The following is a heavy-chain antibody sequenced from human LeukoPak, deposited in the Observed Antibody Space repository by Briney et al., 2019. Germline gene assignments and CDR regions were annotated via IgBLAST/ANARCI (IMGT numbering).Heavy chain of an antibody. J-gene: IGHJ4*02. CDR1: GGTFSSYA. CDR3: ASHCSSTSCYSRGDY. V-gene: IGHV1-69*06. CDR2: IIPIFGTA. D-gene: IGHD2-2*01. Sequence: AVKVTCKASGGTFSSYAISWVRQAPGQGLEWMGGIIPIFGTANYAQKFQGRVTITADKSTSTAYMELSSLRSEDTAVYYCASHCSSTSCYSRGDYWGQGTLVTVSS.